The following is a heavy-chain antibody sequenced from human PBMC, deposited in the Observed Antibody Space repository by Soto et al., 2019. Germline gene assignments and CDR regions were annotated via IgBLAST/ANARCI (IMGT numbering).Heavy chain of an antibody. V-gene: IGHV3-48*01. J-gene: IGHJ4*02. CDR2: ISSSSSTI. CDR1: GFTFSSYS. D-gene: IGHD6-13*01. Sequence: GGSLRLSCAASGFTFSSYSMNWVRQAPGKGLEWVSYISSSSSTIYYADSVKGRFTISRDNAKNSLYLQMNSLRAEDTAVYYCATSEAYSSFDYWGQGTLVTVSS. CDR3: ATSEAYSSFDY.